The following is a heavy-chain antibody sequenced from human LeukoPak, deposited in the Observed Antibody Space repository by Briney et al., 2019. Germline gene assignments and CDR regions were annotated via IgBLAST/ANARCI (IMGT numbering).Heavy chain of an antibody. CDR1: GGTFSSYA. CDR3: ASLYSGSQSVWFDP. CDR2: IIPILGIA. V-gene: IGHV1-69*04. D-gene: IGHD1-26*01. J-gene: IGHJ5*02. Sequence: AASVKVSCKASGGTFSSYAISWVRQAPGQGLEWMGRIIPILGIANYAQKFQGRVTITADKSTSTAYMELSSLRSEDTAVYYCASLYSGSQSVWFDPWGQGTLVTVSS.